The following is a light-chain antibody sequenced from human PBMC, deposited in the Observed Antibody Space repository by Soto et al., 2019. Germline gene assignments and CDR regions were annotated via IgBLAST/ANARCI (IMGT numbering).Light chain of an antibody. CDR1: SSDVGGYDF. V-gene: IGLV2-14*01. CDR3: TSYTRSDIGV. CDR2: DVS. Sequence: QSVLTQPASVSGSPGQSITISCTGTSSDVGGYDFVSWYQQRPGKAPKLIIYDVSNRPSGVSNRFSGSKSGNTASLTISGLQAEDEADYYCTSYTRSDIGVFSGGTKVTVL. J-gene: IGLJ3*02.